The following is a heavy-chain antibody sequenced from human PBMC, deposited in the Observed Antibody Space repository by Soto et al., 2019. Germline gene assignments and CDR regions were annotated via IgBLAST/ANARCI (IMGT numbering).Heavy chain of an antibody. CDR3: AREDWYRFDP. V-gene: IGHV3-7*01. CDR2: MSSDGSGK. CDR1: GFSFSTYW. Sequence: EVQLVESGGGLVHPGGSLRLSCAASGFSFSTYWMSWVRQAPGKGLEWVAFMSSDGSGKDYVDSVKGRFTISRDNARNSLFLQMNSLRVEDTAVYYCAREDWYRFDPWGQGTLVTVSS. J-gene: IGHJ5*02. D-gene: IGHD3-9*01.